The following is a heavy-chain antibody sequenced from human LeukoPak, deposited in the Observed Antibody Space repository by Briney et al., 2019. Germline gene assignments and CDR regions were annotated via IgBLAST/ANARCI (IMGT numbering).Heavy chain of an antibody. Sequence: PSETLSLTCTVSSGSISSSSYYWGWIRQPPGKGLDWIGNIYYSGSTYYNPSLKSRVTISVDTSKNQFSLKLSSVTAADTAVYYCARLSLRYFDCPNFDYWGQGTLATVSS. CDR3: ARLSLRYFDCPNFDY. CDR1: SGSISSSSYY. J-gene: IGHJ4*02. V-gene: IGHV4-39*01. CDR2: IYYSGST. D-gene: IGHD3-9*01.